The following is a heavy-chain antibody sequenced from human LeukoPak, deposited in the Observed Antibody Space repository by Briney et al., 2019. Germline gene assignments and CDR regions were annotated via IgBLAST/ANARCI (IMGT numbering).Heavy chain of an antibody. CDR3: ARDRRTYYYDSTSGMDV. V-gene: IGHV3-53*01. J-gene: IGHJ6*02. Sequence: PGGSLRLSCAASGFIFSNNYMSWVRQAPGKGLEWVSVIYTGGSTYYADSVKGRFTISRDNSKNTLFLQMDSLRAEDTAVYHCARDRRTYYYDSTSGMDVWGQGTTVTVSS. D-gene: IGHD3-22*01. CDR2: IYTGGST. CDR1: GFIFSNNY.